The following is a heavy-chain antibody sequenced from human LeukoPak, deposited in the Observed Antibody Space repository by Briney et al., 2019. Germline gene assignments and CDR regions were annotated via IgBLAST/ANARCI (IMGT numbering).Heavy chain of an antibody. CDR2: IYHSGST. CDR3: ARGRSWGVLYYYYYMDV. V-gene: IGHV4-34*01. J-gene: IGHJ6*03. CDR1: GGSFSAYY. Sequence: KASETLSLTCAVYGGSFSAYYRSWIRQSPGKGLEWIGEIYHSGSTNYNPSLKSRVTISVDTSKNQFSLKLSSVTAADTAVYYCARGRSWGVLYYYYYMDVWGKGTTVTVSS. D-gene: IGHD3-10*01.